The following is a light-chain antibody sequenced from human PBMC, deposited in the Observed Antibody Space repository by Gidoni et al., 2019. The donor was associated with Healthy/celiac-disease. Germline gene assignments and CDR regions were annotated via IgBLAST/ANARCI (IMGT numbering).Light chain of an antibody. CDR3: QQRSNWPLMYX. V-gene: IGKV3-11*01. J-gene: IGKJ2*01. CDR1: QSVSSY. Sequence: EIVLTQSPATLSLSPGERATLSCRASQSVSSYLAWYQQKPGQAPRLLIYDASNRATGIPARFSGSGSGTDFTLTISSLEPEDFAVYYCQQRSNWPLMYXXXQGTKLEIK. CDR2: DAS.